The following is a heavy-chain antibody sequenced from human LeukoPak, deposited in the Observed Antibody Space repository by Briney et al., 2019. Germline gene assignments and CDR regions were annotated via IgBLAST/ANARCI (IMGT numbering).Heavy chain of an antibody. J-gene: IGHJ5*02. CDR1: GFTFSDYY. CDR2: ISGGGGSR. Sequence: PGGSLRLSCAASGFTFSDYYMSWIRQAPGKGLEWVSAISGGGGSRYYADSVKGRFTISRDYSKNTLYLQMNSLRAEDTAIYYCAKEFGGYKYDWFDPWGQGTLVTVSS. D-gene: IGHD3-22*01. V-gene: IGHV3-23*01. CDR3: AKEFGGYKYDWFDP.